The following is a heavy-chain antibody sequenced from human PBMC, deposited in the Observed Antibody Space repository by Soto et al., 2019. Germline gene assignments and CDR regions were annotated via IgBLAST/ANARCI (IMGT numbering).Heavy chain of an antibody. CDR2: ISGSGGST. J-gene: IGHJ3*02. CDR3: AKVLGYCSGGGCYWSAFDI. CDR1: GFTFSIYA. V-gene: IGHV3-23*01. D-gene: IGHD2-15*01. Sequence: PGGSLRLSCAASGFTFSIYAMAGVRQAPGKGLEWVSAISGSGGSTYYADSVKGRFTISRDNSKNTLYLQMNSLRAEDTAVYYCAKVLGYCSGGGCYWSAFDIWGQGTMVTVSS.